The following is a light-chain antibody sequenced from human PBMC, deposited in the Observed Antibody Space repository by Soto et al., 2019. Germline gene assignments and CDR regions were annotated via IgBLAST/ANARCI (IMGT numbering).Light chain of an antibody. CDR1: SSDVGGYNY. J-gene: IGLJ1*01. CDR2: EVS. Sequence: QSALTQPPSASGSPGQSVTISCTGTSSDVGGYNYVSWYQQHPGKAPKLMIYEVSKRPSGVPDRFSGSKSGNTASLTVSGLQAEDEADYYCISYAGSNNFRYVFGTGTKVTVL. CDR3: ISYAGSNNFRYV. V-gene: IGLV2-8*01.